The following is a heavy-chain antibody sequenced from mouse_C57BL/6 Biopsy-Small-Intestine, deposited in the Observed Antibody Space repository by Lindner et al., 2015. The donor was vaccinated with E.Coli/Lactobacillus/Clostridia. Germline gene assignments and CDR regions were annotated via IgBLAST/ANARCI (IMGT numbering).Heavy chain of an antibody. CDR1: GYTFTGYH. D-gene: IGHD3-2*01. CDR3: TRDSEKYNLDY. CDR2: IYPNTGAT. J-gene: IGHJ4*01. V-gene: IGHV1-84*02. Sequence: SVKVSCKASGYTFTGYHIHWVRQAPGQGFEWMGWIYPNTGATMYAQRFQGWVTMTWDTSSSTFYMELSRLKSDDTAVYYCTRDSEKYNLDYWGQGTLVTVSS.